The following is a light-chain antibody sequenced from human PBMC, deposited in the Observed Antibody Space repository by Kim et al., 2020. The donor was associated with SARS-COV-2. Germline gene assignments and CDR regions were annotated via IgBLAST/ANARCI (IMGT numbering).Light chain of an antibody. CDR1: QSVSSY. CDR2: DAS. V-gene: IGKV3-11*01. CDR3: QQRSNWPPGWT. J-gene: IGKJ1*01. Sequence: EIVLTQSPATLSLSPGERATLSCRASQSVSSYLAWYQQKPGQAPRLLIYDASNRATGIPARFSGSGSGTDFTLTISSLEPEDFAVYYCQQRSNWPPGWTSGQGTKGDIK.